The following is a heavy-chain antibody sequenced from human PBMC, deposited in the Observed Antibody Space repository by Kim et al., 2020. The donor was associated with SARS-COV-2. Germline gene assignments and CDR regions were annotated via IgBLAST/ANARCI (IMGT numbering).Heavy chain of an antibody. CDR3: ARDLYKGALDI. D-gene: IGHD1-1*01. CDR2: YV. J-gene: IGHJ3*02. Sequence: YVSYADSVQGRFTISRDNAKNSLYLQMSSLRAEDTAVYYCARDLYKGALDIWGQGTMVTVSS. V-gene: IGHV3-21*01.